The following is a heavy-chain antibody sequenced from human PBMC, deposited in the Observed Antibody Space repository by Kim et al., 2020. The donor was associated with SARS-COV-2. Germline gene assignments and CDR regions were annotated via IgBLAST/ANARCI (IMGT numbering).Heavy chain of an antibody. CDR1: GGSISSYY. J-gene: IGHJ6*02. V-gene: IGHV4-59*13. CDR3: ARDTPHLFSYYGIDV. CDR2: IYYSGST. Sequence: SETLSLTCTVSGGSISSYYWSWIRQPPGKGLEWIGYIYYSGSTNYNPSLKSRVTKSVDTSKNQFSLKLSSVTAADTAVDYCARDTPHLFSYYGIDVWGQGTTVTVSS.